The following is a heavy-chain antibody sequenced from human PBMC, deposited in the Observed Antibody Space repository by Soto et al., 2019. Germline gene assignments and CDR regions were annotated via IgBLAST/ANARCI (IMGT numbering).Heavy chain of an antibody. Sequence: QVQLVQSGAEVKTPGASVKVACKASSYTFSDYGITWVRQAPGQGLEWMGWISVYNGNTNYAQSLQGRVTMTTDTSTSTAYMELRSLRSDDTAVYYCETGGGYYFDYWGQGTLVTVSS. CDR1: SYTFSDYG. D-gene: IGHD5-12*01. CDR2: ISVYNGNT. V-gene: IGHV1-18*01. J-gene: IGHJ4*02. CDR3: ETGGGYYFDY.